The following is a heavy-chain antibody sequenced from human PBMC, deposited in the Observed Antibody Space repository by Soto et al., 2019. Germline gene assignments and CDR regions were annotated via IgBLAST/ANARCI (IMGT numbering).Heavy chain of an antibody. CDR3: AADVGGYIYGLARH. D-gene: IGHD4-17*01. V-gene: IGHV1-58*02. J-gene: IGHJ4*02. Sequence: SVKPSSKARGVGFMCCSRWSVRHSRGQRLEWIGWVNACSANTNYAQMLQERVTISRDMSTSTAYMELSSLRPEDTAVYYCAADVGGYIYGLARHWGPGTLVTV. CDR2: VNACSANT. CDR1: GVGFMCCS.